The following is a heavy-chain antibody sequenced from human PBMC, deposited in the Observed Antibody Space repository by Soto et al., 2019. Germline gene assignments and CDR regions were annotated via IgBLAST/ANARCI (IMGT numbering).Heavy chain of an antibody. CDR3: ARDRDDYGSGNYYNRIDF. J-gene: IGHJ4*02. CDR1: GGIFSTYA. V-gene: IGHV1-69*01. D-gene: IGHD3-10*01. CDR2: IIPIFGTP. Sequence: QVQLVQSGAEVKKHGSSVKVSCKASGGIFSTYAISWLRQAPGQGLESMGGIIPIFGTPNYAQRFQGRVTITADESTTTSYMELSRLKSEDTAVYYCARDRDDYGSGNYYNRIDFWGQGTLVTVSS.